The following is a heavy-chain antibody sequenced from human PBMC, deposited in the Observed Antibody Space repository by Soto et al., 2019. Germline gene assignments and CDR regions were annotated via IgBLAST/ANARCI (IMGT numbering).Heavy chain of an antibody. CDR2: ISHDGSHK. V-gene: IGHV3-30-3*01. Sequence: QVQLVESGGGVVQPGRSLRLSCADSGFTFNSFTMHWVRQSPGKGLEWVAVISHDGSHKYSADSVKGRFTISREDSKNTLYLQMSSLRDEDTAIYYCATWEERYFQDWGQGTLVTVSS. CDR1: GFTFNSFT. D-gene: IGHD1-26*01. J-gene: IGHJ1*01. CDR3: ATWEERYFQD.